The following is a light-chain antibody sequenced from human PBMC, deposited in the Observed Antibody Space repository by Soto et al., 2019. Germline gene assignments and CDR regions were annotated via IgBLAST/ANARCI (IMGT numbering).Light chain of an antibody. V-gene: IGLV2-18*02. CDR1: GSDVGTYNR. CDR2: DVS. Sequence: QSVLTQPPSVSGSPGQSVAISCTGTGSDVGTYNRVSWYQQPPGTAPKLMIYDVSDRPSGVPDRFSGSKSGNTASLTISGLQAEDETEYYGSAYTSSSSYVFGTGTKVTVL. CDR3: SAYTSSSSYV. J-gene: IGLJ1*01.